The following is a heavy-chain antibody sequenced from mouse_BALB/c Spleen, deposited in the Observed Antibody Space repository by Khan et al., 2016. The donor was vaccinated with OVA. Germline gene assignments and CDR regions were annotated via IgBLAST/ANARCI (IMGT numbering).Heavy chain of an antibody. CDR2: ISDGGSYT. CDR1: GFTFSDYY. D-gene: IGHD1-1*02. V-gene: IGHV5-4*02. Sequence: EVELVESGGGLVKPGGSLKLSCAASGFTFSDYYMYWVRQTPEKRLEWVATISDGGSYTYYPDSVQGRFTISRDDVKNNLYLQMSSLKSEDTAMYYCARGFYGGPFTYWGQGTLGTVSA. J-gene: IGHJ3*01. CDR3: ARGFYGGPFTY.